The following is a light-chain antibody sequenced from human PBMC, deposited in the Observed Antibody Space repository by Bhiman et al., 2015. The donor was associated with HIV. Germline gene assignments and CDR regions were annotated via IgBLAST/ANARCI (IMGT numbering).Light chain of an antibody. CDR1: NLGDQY. V-gene: IGLV3-1*01. J-gene: IGLJ1*01. CDR3: QAWDSLHGV. Sequence: YELTQPPSVSVSPGQTASITCSGDNLGDQYVCWYQQKPGQSPVLVIYQDSKRPSGIPERFSGSNSGNTATLTISGTQPMDEADYYCQAWDSLHGVFGTGTKVTVL. CDR2: QDS.